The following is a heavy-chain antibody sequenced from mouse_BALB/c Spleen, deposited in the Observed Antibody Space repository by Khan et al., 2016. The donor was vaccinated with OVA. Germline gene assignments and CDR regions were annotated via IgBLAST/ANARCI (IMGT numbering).Heavy chain of an antibody. CDR3: TDGYYRDAMDY. V-gene: IGHV1-37*01. CDR2: INPYNGDT. D-gene: IGHD2-3*01. CDR1: GYSFTGYF. Sequence: EVQLQESGPELVKPGASVKISCKASGYSFTGYFMNWVKQSHGKSLEWIGRINPYNGDTFYNQKFKGKATLTVDKSSSTAHMELLSLTSEDSAVXYCTDGYYRDAMDYWGQGTSVTVSS. J-gene: IGHJ4*01.